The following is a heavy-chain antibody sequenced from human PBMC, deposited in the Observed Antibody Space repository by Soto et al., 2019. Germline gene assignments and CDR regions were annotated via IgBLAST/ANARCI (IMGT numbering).Heavy chain of an antibody. D-gene: IGHD3-22*01. J-gene: IGHJ1*01. CDR1: GFTFSSYG. Sequence: QVQLVESGGGVVQPGRSLRLSCAASGFTFSSYGMHWVRQAPGKGLEWVAVISYDGSNKYYADSVKGRFTISRDNSKNMLYLQMNSLRAEDTAVYYCAKDDAVVVVKGTLAHWGQGTLVTVSS. CDR3: AKDDAVVVVKGTLAH. V-gene: IGHV3-30*18. CDR2: ISYDGSNK.